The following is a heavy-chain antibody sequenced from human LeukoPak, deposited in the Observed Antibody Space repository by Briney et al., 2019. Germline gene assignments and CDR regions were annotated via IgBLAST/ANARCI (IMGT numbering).Heavy chain of an antibody. CDR2: ISSSSSYI. V-gene: IGHV3-21*01. Sequence: PGGSLRPSCAASGFTFSSYSMNWVRQAPGKGLEWVSSISSSSSYIYYADSVKGRFTISRDNAKNSLYLQMNSLRAEDTAVYYCAKGLYSSGWYLDYWGQGTLVTVSS. CDR1: GFTFSSYS. CDR3: AKGLYSSGWYLDY. J-gene: IGHJ4*02. D-gene: IGHD6-19*01.